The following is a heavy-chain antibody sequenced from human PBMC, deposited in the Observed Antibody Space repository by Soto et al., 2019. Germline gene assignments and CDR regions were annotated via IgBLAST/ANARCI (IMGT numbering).Heavy chain of an antibody. CDR2: IIPIFGTA. V-gene: IGHV1-69*12. CDR1: GGTFSSYA. D-gene: IGHD2-15*01. Sequence: QVQLVQSGAEVKKPGSSVKVSCKASGGTFSSYAISWVRQAPGQGLEWMGGIIPIFGTANYAQKFQGRVTITADESTSTAYMELSSLRSEDTDVYYCARHQHCSGGSCPHTFDYWGQGTLATVS. CDR3: ARHQHCSGGSCPHTFDY. J-gene: IGHJ4*02.